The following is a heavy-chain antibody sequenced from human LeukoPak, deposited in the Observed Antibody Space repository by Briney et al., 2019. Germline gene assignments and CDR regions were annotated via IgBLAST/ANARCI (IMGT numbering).Heavy chain of an antibody. J-gene: IGHJ6*04. CDR3: ASPYAGRPYYYYAMDV. V-gene: IGHV1-18*01. Sequence: ASVKVSCKASGYTFTSYGISWVRQAPGQGLEWMGWISAYNGNTNYAQKLQGRVTITADESTSTAYMELSSLRSEDTAVYYCASPYAGRPYYYYAMDVWGKGTTVTVSS. CDR2: ISAYNGNT. CDR1: GYTFTSYG. D-gene: IGHD3-10*01.